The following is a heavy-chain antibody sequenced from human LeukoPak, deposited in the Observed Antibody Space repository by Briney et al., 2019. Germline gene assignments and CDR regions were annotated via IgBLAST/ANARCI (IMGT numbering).Heavy chain of an antibody. CDR3: ATSEVGRSGYREVGFNVD. V-gene: IGHV3-7*02. Sequence: GGSLRLSCAPSGFAFSKYWMSWDRQAPGQGLEWLANINEDGTGKYYVDSVKGRFTISRDNAKNSLHLQMNSLRVEDTAVYYCATSEVGRSGYREVGFNVDWGQGTLVTVSS. CDR2: INEDGTGK. CDR1: GFAFSKYW. D-gene: IGHD3-22*01. J-gene: IGHJ4*02.